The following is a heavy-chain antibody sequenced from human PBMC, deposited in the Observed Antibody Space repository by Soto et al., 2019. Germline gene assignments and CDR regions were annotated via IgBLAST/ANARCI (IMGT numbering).Heavy chain of an antibody. V-gene: IGHV4-59*01. CDR3: ASVTFGGVVLAH. Sequence: SETLSLTCSVSADPFSKYYWTWIRQPPGEGLEWIGYIYFNGNTNYNPSLKGRVTISIDTSKKQFSLNLSSVTAADTAVYYCASVTFGGVVLAHWGQGTRVTVSS. J-gene: IGHJ4*02. CDR1: ADPFSKYY. CDR2: IYFNGNT. D-gene: IGHD3-16*01.